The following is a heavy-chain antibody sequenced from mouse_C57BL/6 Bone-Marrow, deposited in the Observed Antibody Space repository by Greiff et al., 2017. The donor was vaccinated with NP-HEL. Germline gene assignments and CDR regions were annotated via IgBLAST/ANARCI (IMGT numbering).Heavy chain of an antibody. V-gene: IGHV5-6*01. Sequence: EVKLMESGGDLVKPGGSLKLSCAASGFTFSSYGMSWVRQTPDKRLEWVATISSGGSYTYYPDSVKGRFTISRDNAKNTLYLQMSSLKSEDTAMCYCASPYVYAVAWFAYWGQGTLVTVSA. CDR2: ISSGGSYT. D-gene: IGHD2-2*01. CDR1: GFTFSSYG. CDR3: ASPYVYAVAWFAY. J-gene: IGHJ3*01.